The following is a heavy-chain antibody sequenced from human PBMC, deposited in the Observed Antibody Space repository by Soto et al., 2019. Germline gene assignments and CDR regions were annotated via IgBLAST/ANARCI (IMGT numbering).Heavy chain of an antibody. J-gene: IGHJ4*02. D-gene: IGHD3-10*01. CDR3: VRDLGSMVRGIVPLFDY. CDR2: ISAYNGNT. CDR1: GYTFTSYG. V-gene: IGHV1-18*01. Sequence: GGSVKVSCKASGYTFTSYGISWVRQAPGQGLEWMGWISAYNGNTNYAQKLQGRVTMTTDTSTSTAYMELRSLRSDDTAVYYCVRDLGSMVRGIVPLFDYWGQGTLVTVS.